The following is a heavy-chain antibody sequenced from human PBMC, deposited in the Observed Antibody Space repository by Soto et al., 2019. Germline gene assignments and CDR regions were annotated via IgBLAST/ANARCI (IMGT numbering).Heavy chain of an antibody. CDR2: INSHGGSA. D-gene: IGHD6-19*01. Sequence: EVQLVESGGGLVQPGGSLRLSCSASGLTFSSFTMHWVRQAPGKGLEYVSAINSHGGSAYYGDSVKGRFTISRDNPKNTLYLQMSSLTVEDSALSYCVTNSGWSLRHFDYWGQGTLVTVSS. CDR3: VTNSGWSLRHFDY. V-gene: IGHV3-64D*08. CDR1: GLTFSSFT. J-gene: IGHJ4*02.